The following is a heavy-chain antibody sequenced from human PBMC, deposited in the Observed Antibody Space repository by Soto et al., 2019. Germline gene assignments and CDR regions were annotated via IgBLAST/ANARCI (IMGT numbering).Heavy chain of an antibody. CDR1: GFDFSDYS. CDR3: ARGERVGDQMFDY. D-gene: IGHD4-17*01. V-gene: IGHV3-21*01. Sequence: EVQLVESGGGLVKPGGSLRLSCVASGFDFSDYSINWVRQVPGKGLEWVSSLTTTTSTYIHYADSVTGRFTIFRDSTKNSVCLQMDSLKAEDTAIYYCARGERVGDQMFDYWGQETLVTVSS. CDR2: LTTTTSTYI. J-gene: IGHJ4*02.